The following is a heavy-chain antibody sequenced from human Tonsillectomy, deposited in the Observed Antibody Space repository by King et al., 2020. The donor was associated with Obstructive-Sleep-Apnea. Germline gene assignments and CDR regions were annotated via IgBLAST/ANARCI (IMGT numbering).Heavy chain of an antibody. J-gene: IGHJ4*02. CDR1: GFSLITSGVG. CDR3: AHSPRQLAYYFDS. CDR2: IYWDDDK. D-gene: IGHD1-1*01. V-gene: IGHV2-5*02. Sequence: TLKESGPTLVKPTQTLTLTCTFSGFSLITSGVGVGWIRQPPGKALEWLALIYWDDDKHYSPSLKSRLTITKDTPKNQVVLKVTNMDPVDTATYFCAHSPRQLAYYFDSWGQGTLVTVSS.